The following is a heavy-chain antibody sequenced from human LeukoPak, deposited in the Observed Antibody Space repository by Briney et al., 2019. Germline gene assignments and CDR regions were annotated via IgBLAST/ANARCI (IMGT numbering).Heavy chain of an antibody. D-gene: IGHD4-23*01. Sequence: GGSLRLSCAASGFTFTDYYRSWIRPAPGKGLEWVSYISSSGSTIYYADSVKGRFTISRDNAKNSLYLQMNSLRVEDTAVYYCAREATVVTPRLDPWGQGTLVTVSS. CDR3: AREATVVTPRLDP. V-gene: IGHV3-11*04. CDR2: ISSSGSTI. CDR1: GFTFTDYY. J-gene: IGHJ5*02.